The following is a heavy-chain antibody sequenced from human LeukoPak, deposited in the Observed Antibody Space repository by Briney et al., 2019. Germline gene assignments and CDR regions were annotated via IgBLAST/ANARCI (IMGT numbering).Heavy chain of an antibody. CDR2: INHSGST. V-gene: IGHV4-34*01. CDR3: ASYYDFWSGPRPGDYYYGMDV. CDR1: GGSFSGYY. J-gene: IGHJ6*02. D-gene: IGHD3-3*01. Sequence: SETLSLTCAVYGGSFSGYYWSWIRQPPGKGLEWIGEINHSGSTNYNPSLKSRVTILVDTSKNQFSLKLSSVTAADTAVYYCASYYDFWSGPRPGDYYYGMDVWGQGTTVTVSS.